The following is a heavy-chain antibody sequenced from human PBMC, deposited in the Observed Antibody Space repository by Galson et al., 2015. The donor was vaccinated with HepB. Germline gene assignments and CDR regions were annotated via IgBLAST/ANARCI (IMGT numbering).Heavy chain of an antibody. J-gene: IGHJ4*02. CDR2: ISHSDGST. CDR3: AKGRIQLWMGFDY. V-gene: IGHV3-23*01. D-gene: IGHD5-18*01. CDR1: GFTFSSYA. Sequence: SLRLSCAASGFTFSSYAMSWVRQIPGKGLEWVSAISHSDGSTYYADSVKGRFTISRDNSKNTLYLQMNSLRAEDTAVYYCAKGRIQLWMGFDYWGQGTLVTVSS.